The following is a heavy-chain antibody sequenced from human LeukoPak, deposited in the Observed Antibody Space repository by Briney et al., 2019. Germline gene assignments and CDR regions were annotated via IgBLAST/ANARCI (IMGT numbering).Heavy chain of an antibody. Sequence: PGGSLRLFCAASGFTFSNYGMHWVRQAPGKGLKWVAFIRYDGNNKLYADSVKGRFTISRDNAKNSLYLQIKSLRAEDTALYYCARGKTSQNIVTRKTYNWFDPWGQGTLVTVSS. CDR2: IRYDGNNK. D-gene: IGHD2/OR15-2a*01. CDR3: ARGKTSQNIVTRKTYNWFDP. V-gene: IGHV3-30*02. J-gene: IGHJ5*02. CDR1: GFTFSNYG.